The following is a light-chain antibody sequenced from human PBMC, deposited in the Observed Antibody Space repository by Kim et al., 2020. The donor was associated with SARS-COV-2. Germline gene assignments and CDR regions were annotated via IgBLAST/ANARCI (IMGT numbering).Light chain of an antibody. CDR1: KLGDKY. J-gene: IGLJ3*02. Sequence: GAPEQTASITCSGDKLGDKYACWYQQKPGQSPLLVIYQDSKRPSGIPERFSGSNSGNTATLTISGTQAMDEADYYCQAWDSSTWVFGGGTQLTVL. V-gene: IGLV3-1*01. CDR3: QAWDSSTWV. CDR2: QDS.